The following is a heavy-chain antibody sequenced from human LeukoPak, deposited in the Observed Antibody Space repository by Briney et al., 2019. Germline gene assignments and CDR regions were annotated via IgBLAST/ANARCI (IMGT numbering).Heavy chain of an antibody. CDR2: VYYSGST. Sequence: SETLSLTCTVSGGSISSTSSYWGWIRQPPGKGLEWIGSVYYSGSTYYNPSLESRVTISVDTSKNQFSLNLSSMTAADTAVYYCARDTSGYYSFDYWGQGTLVTVSS. V-gene: IGHV4-39*01. D-gene: IGHD3-22*01. CDR3: ARDTSGYYSFDY. CDR1: GGSISSTSSY. J-gene: IGHJ4*02.